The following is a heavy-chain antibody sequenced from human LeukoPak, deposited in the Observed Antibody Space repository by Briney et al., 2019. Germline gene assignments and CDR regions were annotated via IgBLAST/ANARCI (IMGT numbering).Heavy chain of an antibody. V-gene: IGHV4-30-4*01. D-gene: IGHD5-24*01. CDR2: IYYSGST. CDR1: GGSISSGDYY. J-gene: IGHJ2*01. CDR3: ARLGEMMRGLGSFDL. Sequence: SETLSLTCTVSGGSISSGDYYWSWIRQPPGKGLEWIGYIYYSGSTYYNPSLKSRVTISVDTSKNQFSLKLSSVTAADTAVYYCARLGEMMRGLGSFDLWGRGTLVTVSS.